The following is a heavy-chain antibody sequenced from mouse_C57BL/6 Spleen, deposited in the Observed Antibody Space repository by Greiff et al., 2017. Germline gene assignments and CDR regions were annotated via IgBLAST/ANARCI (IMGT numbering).Heavy chain of an antibody. CDR1: GYTFTSYW. V-gene: IGHV1-55*01. D-gene: IGHD1-1*01. J-gene: IGHJ4*01. CDR3: ARSFMTTVVGDAMDY. CDR2: IYPGSGST. Sequence: VQLQQPGAELVKPGASVKMSCKASGYTFTSYWITWVKQRPGQGLEWIGDIYPGSGSTNYNEKFKSKATLTVDTSSSTAYMQLSSLTSEDSAVYYCARSFMTTVVGDAMDYWGQGTSVTVSS.